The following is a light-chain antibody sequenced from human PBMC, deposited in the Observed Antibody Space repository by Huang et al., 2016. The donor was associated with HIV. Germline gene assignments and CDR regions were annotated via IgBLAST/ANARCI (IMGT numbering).Light chain of an antibody. J-gene: IGKJ3*01. V-gene: IGKV4-1*01. CDR1: QSLLYRSNNKNY. Sequence: DIVMTQSPDSLAVSLGERVTINCKSSQSLLYRSNNKNYLAWYQQKPGQPPKLLIYWASTRESGVPDRFSGSGSGTDFTLTISSLQAADVAVYYCQQYYNTPFTFGPGTKVDIK. CDR2: WAS. CDR3: QQYYNTPFT.